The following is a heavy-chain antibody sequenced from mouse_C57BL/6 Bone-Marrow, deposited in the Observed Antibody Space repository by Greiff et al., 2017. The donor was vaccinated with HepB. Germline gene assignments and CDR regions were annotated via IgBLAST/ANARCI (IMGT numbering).Heavy chain of an antibody. CDR2: INYDGSST. Sequence: EVKLMESEGGLVQPGRSMKLSCTASGFTFSDYYMAWVRQVPEKGLEWVANINYDGSSTYYLDSLKSRFIISRDNAKNILYLQMSSLKSEDTATYYCARDPYYYGSRDWYFDVWGTGTTVTVSS. J-gene: IGHJ1*03. D-gene: IGHD1-1*01. CDR1: GFTFSDYY. CDR3: ARDPYYYGSRDWYFDV. V-gene: IGHV5-16*01.